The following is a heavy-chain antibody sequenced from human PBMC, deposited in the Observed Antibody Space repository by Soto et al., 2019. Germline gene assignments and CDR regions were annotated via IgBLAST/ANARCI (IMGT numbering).Heavy chain of an antibody. CDR3: AKPLLLWFGEGSLGY. V-gene: IGHV3-23*01. Sequence: GGSLRLSCAASGFTFSSYAMSWVRQAPGKGLEWVSAISGSGGSTYYGDSVKGRFTISRDNSKNTLYLQMNSLRAEDTAVYYCAKPLLLWFGEGSLGYWGQGTLVTVSS. J-gene: IGHJ4*02. CDR1: GFTFSSYA. CDR2: ISGSGGST. D-gene: IGHD3-10*01.